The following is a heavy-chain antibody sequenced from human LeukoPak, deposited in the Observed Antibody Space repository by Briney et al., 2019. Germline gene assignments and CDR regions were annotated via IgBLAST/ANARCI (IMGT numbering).Heavy chain of an antibody. J-gene: IGHJ2*01. V-gene: IGHV3-7*01. CDR3: ARLGWYFDL. CDR1: GFTFSSYG. CDR2: IKQDGSEK. D-gene: IGHD3-16*01. Sequence: GGSLRLSCAASGFTFSSYGMSWVRQAPGKGLEWLANIKQDGSEKYYVDSVKGRFTISRDNAKNSLYLQMNSLRAEATAVSYCARLGWYFDLWGRGTLVTVSS.